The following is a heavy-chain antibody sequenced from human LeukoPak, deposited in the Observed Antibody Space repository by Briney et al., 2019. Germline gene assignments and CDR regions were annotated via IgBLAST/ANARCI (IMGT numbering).Heavy chain of an antibody. CDR1: GFTFDDYA. V-gene: IGHV3-9*01. Sequence: PGRSLRLSCTASGFTFDDYAMHWVRQAPGKGLEWVSSISWDSDTIGYADSVKGRFTISRDNAKNSLYLQMNSLRAEDTALYYCAKLGDYGDLVGYFQHWGQGTLVTVSS. CDR3: AKLGDYGDLVGYFQH. CDR2: ISWDSDTI. D-gene: IGHD4-17*01. J-gene: IGHJ1*01.